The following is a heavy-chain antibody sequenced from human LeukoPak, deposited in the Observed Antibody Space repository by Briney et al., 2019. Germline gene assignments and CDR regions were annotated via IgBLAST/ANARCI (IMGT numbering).Heavy chain of an antibody. Sequence: PSETLSLTCTVSGGSISSYYWSWIRQPPGKGLEWIGYIYYSGSTNYNPSLKSRVTISLDTSKNQFSLKLSSVTAADTAVYYCARVRVVNDDDAFDIWGQGTMVTVSS. V-gene: IGHV4-59*01. D-gene: IGHD3-3*01. CDR2: IYYSGST. CDR1: GGSISSYY. J-gene: IGHJ3*02. CDR3: ARVRVVNDDDAFDI.